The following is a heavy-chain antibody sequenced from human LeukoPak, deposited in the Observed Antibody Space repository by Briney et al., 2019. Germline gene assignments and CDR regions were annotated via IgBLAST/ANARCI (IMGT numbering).Heavy chain of an antibody. CDR2: IYHSGST. CDR1: GGSISSSNW. Sequence: SGTLSLTCAVSGGSISSSNWWSWVRQPPGKGLEWIGEIYHSGSTNYSPSLKSRVTISVDKSKNQFSLKLSSVTAADTAVYYCARGAVYDSSGSQGGDYWGQGTLVTVSS. V-gene: IGHV4-4*02. D-gene: IGHD3-22*01. J-gene: IGHJ4*02. CDR3: ARGAVYDSSGSQGGDY.